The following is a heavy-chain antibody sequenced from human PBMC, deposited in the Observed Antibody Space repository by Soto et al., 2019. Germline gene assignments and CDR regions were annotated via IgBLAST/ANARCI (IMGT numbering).Heavy chain of an antibody. CDR2: IKSISDGETT. D-gene: IGHD6-19*01. Sequence: LLVESGGGFVQPGGSLRLSCVASGFTFSHAWMDWVRQAPGKGLEWVGRIKSISDGETTNYAASVAGRFTISRDYSKNTLFLHVNSLKTEDTGVYYCTRRIAVAGTYYFDYWGQGTLVTVSS. CDR1: GFTFSHAW. CDR3: TRRIAVAGTYYFDY. V-gene: IGHV3-15*07. J-gene: IGHJ4*02.